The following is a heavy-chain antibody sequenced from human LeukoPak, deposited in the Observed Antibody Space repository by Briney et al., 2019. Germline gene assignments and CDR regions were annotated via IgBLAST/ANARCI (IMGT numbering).Heavy chain of an antibody. Sequence: SETLSLTCGVSGGSIDITNYWSWVRQAPGKGLEWIGEISHGGTTNYNPSLRSRVAMSLDRANNQFSLSLTSVTAADTAVYYCTRERTFDNWGQGTLVTVSS. CDR2: ISHGGTT. CDR3: TRERTFDN. V-gene: IGHV4-4*02. CDR1: GGSIDITNY. J-gene: IGHJ4*02.